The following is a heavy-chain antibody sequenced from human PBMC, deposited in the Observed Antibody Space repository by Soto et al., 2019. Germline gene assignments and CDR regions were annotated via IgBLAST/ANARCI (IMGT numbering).Heavy chain of an antibody. CDR1: GYTFTRNC. D-gene: IGHD3-22*01. Sequence: QVHLVQSGAEVKKPGASVNVSCKTSGYTFTRNCISWVRQAPGQGLEWMGWISPNTGNIKYAQKLQGRVIMTTDTSTSTAYMELRSLRSDDTAVYYCVKDRDSNSWPSRDVWGPGTTVTVSS. CDR2: ISPNTGNI. V-gene: IGHV1-18*01. CDR3: VKDRDSNSWPSRDV. J-gene: IGHJ6*02.